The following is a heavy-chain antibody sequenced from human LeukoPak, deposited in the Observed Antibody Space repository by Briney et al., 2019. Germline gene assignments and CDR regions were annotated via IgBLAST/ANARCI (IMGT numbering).Heavy chain of an antibody. CDR2: MNPNSGNT. CDR3: ARGETYYYDSSGYYPNWFDP. Sequence: GAAVNVSRKHSGYTFTNYDFNWVRQATGQGLEWMGWMNPNSGNTGYAQKFQGRVTMTRNASLSTAYMELSSLRSEDTAVYYCARGETYYYDSSGYYPNWFDPWGQGTLVTVSS. J-gene: IGHJ5*02. CDR1: GYTFTNYD. D-gene: IGHD3-22*01. V-gene: IGHV1-8*01.